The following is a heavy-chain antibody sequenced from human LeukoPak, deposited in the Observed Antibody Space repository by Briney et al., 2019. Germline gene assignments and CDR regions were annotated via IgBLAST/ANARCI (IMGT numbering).Heavy chain of an antibody. CDR2: ISGGGGST. CDR1: GFTFSSYA. J-gene: IGHJ4*02. Sequence: GGSLRLSCAASGFTFSSYAMCWVRQAPGKGLEWVSPISGGGGSTFYADSVKGRFTISRDNSKNTLYLQMNSLRAEDTAVYYCARSQPGYSSTRFDYWGQGTLVTVSS. D-gene: IGHD6-13*01. V-gene: IGHV3-23*01. CDR3: ARSQPGYSSTRFDY.